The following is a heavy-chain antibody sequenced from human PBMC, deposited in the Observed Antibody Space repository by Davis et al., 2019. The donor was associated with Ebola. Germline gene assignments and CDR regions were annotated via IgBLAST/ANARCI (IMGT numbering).Heavy chain of an antibody. CDR3: AKVLTLNFDY. CDR1: GFTFSSYA. V-gene: IGHV3-23*01. J-gene: IGHJ4*02. Sequence: GESLKISCAASGFTFSSYAMSWVRQTPGKGLEWVSAISGSGGSTYYADSVKGRFTISRDNSKNTLYLQMNSLRAEDTAVYYCAKVLTLNFDYWGQGTLVTVSS. CDR2: ISGSGGST. D-gene: IGHD3-9*01.